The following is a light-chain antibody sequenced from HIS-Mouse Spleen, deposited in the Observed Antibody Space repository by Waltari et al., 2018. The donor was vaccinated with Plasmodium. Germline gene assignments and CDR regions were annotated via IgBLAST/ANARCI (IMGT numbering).Light chain of an antibody. V-gene: IGLV3-10*01. J-gene: IGLJ3*02. CDR3: YSTDSSGNHRV. CDR2: EDS. CDR1: ALPKKY. Sequence: SYELTQPPSVSVSPGQTARITCSGDALPKKYAYWYQQKSGQAPVLVIDEDSKRPSGSPGRFSGASSGTMATWTISGAQVEDEADYYCYSTDSSGNHRVFGGGTKLTVL.